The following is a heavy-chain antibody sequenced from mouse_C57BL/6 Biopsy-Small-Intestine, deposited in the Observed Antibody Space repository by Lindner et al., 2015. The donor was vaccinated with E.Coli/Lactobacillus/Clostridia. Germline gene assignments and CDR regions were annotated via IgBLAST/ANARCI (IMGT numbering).Heavy chain of an antibody. CDR3: ARRWSYAMDY. Sequence: VQLQESGAELMKPGASVKLSCKATGYTLTGYWIEWVKQRPGHGLEWIGEILPGSDSTNYNEKFKGKATFTADTSSNTAHMQLNSLTTEDSAIYYCARRWSYAMDYWGQGTSVTVSS. J-gene: IGHJ4*01. V-gene: IGHV1-9*01. D-gene: IGHD2-3*01. CDR2: ILPGSDST. CDR1: GYTLTGYW.